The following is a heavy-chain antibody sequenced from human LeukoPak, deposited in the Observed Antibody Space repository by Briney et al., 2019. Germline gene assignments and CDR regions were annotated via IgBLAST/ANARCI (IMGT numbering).Heavy chain of an antibody. V-gene: IGHV1-8*01. CDR2: MNPNSGNT. CDR3: ARGGHDYGDYYFDY. CDR1: GYTFTSYD. J-gene: IGHJ4*02. D-gene: IGHD4-17*01. Sequence: ASVKVSCXASGYTFTSYDINWVRQATGQGLEWMGWMNPNSGNTGYAQKFQGRVTMTRNTSISTAYMELSSLRSEDTAVYYCARGGHDYGDYYFDYWGQGTLVTVSS.